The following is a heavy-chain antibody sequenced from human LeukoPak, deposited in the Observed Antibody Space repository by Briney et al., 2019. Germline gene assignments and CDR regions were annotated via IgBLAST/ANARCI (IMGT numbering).Heavy chain of an antibody. CDR3: AKTQWELLRGGFDY. D-gene: IGHD1-26*01. Sequence: GGSLRLSCAASGFSFSDYGMHWVRQAPGKGLEWVAFIRYDGSDKYYADSVKGRFTISRDNSKNTLYLQMNSLRADDTAVYYCAKTQWELLRGGFDYWGQGTLVTVSS. CDR2: IRYDGSDK. CDR1: GFSFSDYG. J-gene: IGHJ4*02. V-gene: IGHV3-30*02.